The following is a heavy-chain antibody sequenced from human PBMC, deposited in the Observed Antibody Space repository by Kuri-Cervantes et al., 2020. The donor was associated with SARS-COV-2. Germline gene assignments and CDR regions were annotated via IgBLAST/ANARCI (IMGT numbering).Heavy chain of an antibody. Sequence: ASVKVSCKASGYTFTSYGISWVRQAPGQGLEWMGWISAYNGNTNYAQKLQGRVTMTTDTSTSTAYMELRSLRSDDTAVYYCARIYYDILTGYYYHYYYMDVWGKGTTVTVSS. J-gene: IGHJ6*03. D-gene: IGHD3-9*01. CDR1: GYTFTSYG. CDR2: ISAYNGNT. CDR3: ARIYYDILTGYYYHYYYMDV. V-gene: IGHV1-18*01.